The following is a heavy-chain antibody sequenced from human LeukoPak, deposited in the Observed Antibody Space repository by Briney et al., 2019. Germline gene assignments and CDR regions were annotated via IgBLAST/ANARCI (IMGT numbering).Heavy chain of an antibody. CDR3: AVMHRYYDGSGYWVQ. CDR1: GFTFGSYA. J-gene: IGHJ4*02. CDR2: ISTSGGTT. V-gene: IGHV3-23*01. Sequence: GGSLRLSCAASGFTFGSYAMRGGRQAAGRGVERGSGISTSGGTTSYAESVKARLTVSRAHPRNTLYMQMNSLRDEHTAVYYCAVMHRYYDGSGYWVQWGQGTLVTVSS. D-gene: IGHD3-22*01.